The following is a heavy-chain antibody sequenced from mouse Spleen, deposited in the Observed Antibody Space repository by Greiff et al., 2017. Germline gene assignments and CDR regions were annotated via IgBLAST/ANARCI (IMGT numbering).Heavy chain of an antibody. CDR2: IYPGDGDT. CDR1: GYAFSSSW. D-gene: IGHD1-1*01. Sequence: VQLQQSGPELVKPGASVKISCKASGYAFSSSWMNWVKQRPGKGLEWIGRIYPGDGDTNYNGKFKGKATLTADKSSSTAYMQLSSLTSEDSAVYFCARSIYYYGSSGYYYAMDYWGQGTSVTVSS. J-gene: IGHJ4*01. CDR3: ARSIYYYGSSGYYYAMDY. V-gene: IGHV1-82*01.